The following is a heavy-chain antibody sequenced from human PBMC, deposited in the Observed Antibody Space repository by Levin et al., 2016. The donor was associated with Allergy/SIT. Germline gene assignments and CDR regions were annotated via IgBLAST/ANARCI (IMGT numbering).Heavy chain of an antibody. CDR2: IGLDSTP. Sequence: GESLKISCAASGFTFSNYDMTWVRQAPEKGLEWVSSIGLDSTPFYADSVKGRFAISRDNSKNTLYLQMSSLRAEDTAVYYCAKDVITSVIMTDYWGQGALVTVSS. D-gene: IGHD3-10*01. CDR3: AKDVITSVIMTDY. CDR1: GFTFSNYD. J-gene: IGHJ4*02. V-gene: IGHV3-23*01.